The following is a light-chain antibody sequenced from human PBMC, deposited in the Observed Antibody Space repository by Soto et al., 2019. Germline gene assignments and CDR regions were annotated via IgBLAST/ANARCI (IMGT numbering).Light chain of an antibody. CDR3: SSYTISSTVV. J-gene: IGLJ2*01. CDR2: DVT. Sequence: QSALTQPASVSGSPGQSFTISCTGTSSDVGGYNYVSWYQHHPGKAPKLMIYDVTNRPSGVSNRFSGSKSGNTASLTISGLQAEDEADYYCSSYTISSTVVFGGGTKLTVL. CDR1: SSDVGGYNY. V-gene: IGLV2-14*03.